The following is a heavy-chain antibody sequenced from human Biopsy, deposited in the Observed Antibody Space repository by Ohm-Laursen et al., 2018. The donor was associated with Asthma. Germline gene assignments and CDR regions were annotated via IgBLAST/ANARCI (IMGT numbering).Heavy chain of an antibody. CDR3: ARITNDRIAAAGRYYYYGMDV. J-gene: IGHJ6*02. Sequence: SETLSLTCAVYGGSFSGYYWSWIRQPPGKGLEWIGEINHSGSTNYNPSLMSRVTISVDTSKNQFSLKLSSVTAADTAVYYCARITNDRIAAAGRYYYYGMDVWGQGTTVTVSS. CDR1: GGSFSGYY. D-gene: IGHD6-13*01. CDR2: INHSGST. V-gene: IGHV4-34*01.